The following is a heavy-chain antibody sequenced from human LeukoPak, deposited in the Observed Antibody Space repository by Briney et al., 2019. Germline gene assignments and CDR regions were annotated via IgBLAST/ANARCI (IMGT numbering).Heavy chain of an antibody. V-gene: IGHV3-23*01. CDR3: ANPSANDYGDHKVDY. CDR1: GFTFSSYA. D-gene: IGHD4-17*01. Sequence: GGSLRLSCAASGFTFSSYAMSWVRQAPGKGLEWVSAISGSGGSTYYADSVKGRFPISRDNSKNTLYLQMNSLRAEDTAVYYCANPSANDYGDHKVDYWGQGTLVTVSS. J-gene: IGHJ4*02. CDR2: ISGSGGST.